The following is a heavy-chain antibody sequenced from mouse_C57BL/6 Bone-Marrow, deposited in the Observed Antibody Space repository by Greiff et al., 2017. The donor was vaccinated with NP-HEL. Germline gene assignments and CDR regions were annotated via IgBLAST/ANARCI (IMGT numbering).Heavy chain of an antibody. J-gene: IGHJ2*01. D-gene: IGHD4-1*01. CDR2: ISSGGDYI. Sequence: EVKVVESGEGLVKPGGSLKLSCAASGFTFSSYAMSWVRQTPEKRLEWVAYISSGGDYIYYADTVKGRFTISRDNARNTLYLQMSSLKSEDTAMYYCTRRTGTNFDYWGQGTTLTVSS. CDR1: GFTFSSYA. CDR3: TRRTGTNFDY. V-gene: IGHV5S21*01.